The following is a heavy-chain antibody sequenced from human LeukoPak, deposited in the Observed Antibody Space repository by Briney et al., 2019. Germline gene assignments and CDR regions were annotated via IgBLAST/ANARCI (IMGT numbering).Heavy chain of an antibody. V-gene: IGHV1-8*01. CDR2: MNPNSGNT. Sequence: ASVKVSCKASGYTFTSYDINWVRQATGQGLEWMGWMNPNSGNTGYAQKFQGRVTMTRNTSISTAYMELSSLRSEDTAVYYCARVYEMATITWDYCYYMDVWGKGTTVTVSS. CDR1: GYTFTSYD. CDR3: ARVYEMATITWDYCYYMDV. D-gene: IGHD5-24*01. J-gene: IGHJ6*03.